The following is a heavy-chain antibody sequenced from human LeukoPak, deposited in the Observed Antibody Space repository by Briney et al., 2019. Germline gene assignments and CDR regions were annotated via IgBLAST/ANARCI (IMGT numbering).Heavy chain of an antibody. CDR2: ISADGDFT. D-gene: IGHD3-22*01. Sequence: GGSLRLSCAASGFIFSAYPMHWVRQAPGKGLEYVSGISADGDFTYYGDSVKGRFTISRANSKSTLYLQMGSLGAEDMAVYYCARVSTFHFDSSLDYWGQGALVTVSS. CDR1: GFIFSAYP. V-gene: IGHV3-64*02. CDR3: ARVSTFHFDSSLDY. J-gene: IGHJ4*02.